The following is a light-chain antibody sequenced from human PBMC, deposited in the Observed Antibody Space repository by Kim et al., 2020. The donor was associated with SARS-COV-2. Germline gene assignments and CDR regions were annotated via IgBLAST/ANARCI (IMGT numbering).Light chain of an antibody. CDR2: DNN. CDR1: TSNIGTND. Sequence: GQKDTISCSGRTSNIGTNDVFWYQHLPGTAPKLLIYDNNKRPSGIPDRFSGSKSGTSATLGITGLQTGDEADYYCGTWDSTLSGGVLGGGTQLTVL. CDR3: GTWDSTLSGGV. V-gene: IGLV1-51*01. J-gene: IGLJ3*02.